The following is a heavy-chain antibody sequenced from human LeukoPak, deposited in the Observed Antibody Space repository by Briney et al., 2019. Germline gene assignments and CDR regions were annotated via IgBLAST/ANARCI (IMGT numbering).Heavy chain of an antibody. CDR3: ASGYYGSGSLIPFDY. J-gene: IGHJ4*02. CDR1: GFTFSSYA. D-gene: IGHD3-10*01. Sequence: QPGGSLRLSCAASGFTFSSYAMHWVRQAPGKGLEWVAVISYDGSNKYYADSVKGRFTIPRDNSENTLYLQMNSLRAEDTAVYYCASGYYGSGSLIPFDYWGQGTLVTVSS. CDR2: ISYDGSNK. V-gene: IGHV3-30*04.